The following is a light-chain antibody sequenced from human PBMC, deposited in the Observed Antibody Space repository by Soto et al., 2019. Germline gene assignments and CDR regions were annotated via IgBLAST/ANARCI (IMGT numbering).Light chain of an antibody. CDR2: KAS. CDR1: QSFSSW. Sequence: DIQMTQSPSTLSAAGGDRVTITCRASQSFSSWLAWYQQKPGKAPKLLIYKASNLESGVPSRFSGSGSGTEYTLTISSLQSDDFATYYCQQYSSYPLTFGGGTKVEIK. CDR3: QQYSSYPLT. V-gene: IGKV1-5*03. J-gene: IGKJ4*01.